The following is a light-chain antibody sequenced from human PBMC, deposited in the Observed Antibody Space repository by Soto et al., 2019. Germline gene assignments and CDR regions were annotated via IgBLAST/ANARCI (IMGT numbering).Light chain of an antibody. Sequence: QSALTQPASVSGSPGQSITISCAGTSSDVGRYMYVSWYQQHPGKAPKLIIYDVYNRPSGVSNRFSGSKSGNTASLTISGLQAEDEAAYYWTSYTSASTPYVFGGGTKVTVL. CDR2: DVY. V-gene: IGLV2-14*01. J-gene: IGLJ1*01. CDR1: SSDVGRYMY. CDR3: TSYTSASTPYV.